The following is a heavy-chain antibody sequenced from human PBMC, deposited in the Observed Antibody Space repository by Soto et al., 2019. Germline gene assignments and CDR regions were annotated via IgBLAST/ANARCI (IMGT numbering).Heavy chain of an antibody. Sequence: ASVKVSCKASGYTFTSYDINWVRQATGQGLEWMGWMNPNSGNTGYAQKFQGRVTMTRNASISTAYMELSSLRSEDTAVYYCARGPSPVLRFLEWFPMDVWGQGTTVTVSS. CDR2: MNPNSGNT. CDR1: GYTFTSYD. D-gene: IGHD3-3*01. J-gene: IGHJ6*02. CDR3: ARGPSPVLRFLEWFPMDV. V-gene: IGHV1-8*01.